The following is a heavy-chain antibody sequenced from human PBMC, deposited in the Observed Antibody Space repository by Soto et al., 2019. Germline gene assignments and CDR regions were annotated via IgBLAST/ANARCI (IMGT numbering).Heavy chain of an antibody. Sequence: GASVKVSCKASGYTFTSYYMHWVRQAPGKRLEWMGIINPSGGSTSYAQKLQGRVTMTRDTSTSTVYMELSSLRSEDTAVYYCARDPGRYSNPPIYYYYYYMDVWGKGTTVTVSS. CDR3: ARDPGRYSNPPIYYYYYYMDV. D-gene: IGHD4-4*01. CDR2: INPSGGST. V-gene: IGHV1-46*03. CDR1: GYTFTSYY. J-gene: IGHJ6*03.